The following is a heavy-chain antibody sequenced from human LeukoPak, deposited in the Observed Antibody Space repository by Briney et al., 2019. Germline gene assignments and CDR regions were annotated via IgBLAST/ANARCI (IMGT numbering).Heavy chain of an antibody. CDR2: ISGSGGST. D-gene: IGHD3-22*01. Sequence: GGSLRLSCAASGFTFSNFAMSWVRQAPGKGLEWVSAISGSGGSTHYADSVKGRFTISRDNSKNTVYLQMNSLRAEGTAVYYCAYQTSYDSSGDPDWGRGTLVTVSS. CDR3: AYQTSYDSSGDPD. J-gene: IGHJ4*02. V-gene: IGHV3-23*01. CDR1: GFTFSNFA.